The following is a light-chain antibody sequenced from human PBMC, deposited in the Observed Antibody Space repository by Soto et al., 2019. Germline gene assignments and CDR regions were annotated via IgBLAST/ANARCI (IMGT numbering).Light chain of an antibody. Sequence: EIVMTQSPATLSVSPGERATLSCRASQSVNSNYLAWYQQKPGQAPRLLIYGASTRATGIPARFSGSGSGTDFTLTISSLQSEDFAVYYCHQYNNWPPWTFGQGTKVDI. CDR2: GAS. J-gene: IGKJ1*01. V-gene: IGKV3-15*01. CDR1: QSVNSN. CDR3: HQYNNWPPWT.